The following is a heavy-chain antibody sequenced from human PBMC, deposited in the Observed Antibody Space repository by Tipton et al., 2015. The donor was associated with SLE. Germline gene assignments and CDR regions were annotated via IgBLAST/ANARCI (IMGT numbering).Heavy chain of an antibody. V-gene: IGHV4-34*01. Sequence: TLSLTCTVSGGSIRSHYWSWIRQSPGKGLEWDGEVNHLGTIHYNASLKSRVTISIDTSKSHFSLKLTSVTAADTAVYYCARMEGMITYGGIAGLWGQGTVVTVSS. CDR2: VNHLGTI. CDR3: ARMEGMITYGGIAGL. D-gene: IGHD3-16*01. CDR1: GGSIRSHY. J-gene: IGHJ4*02.